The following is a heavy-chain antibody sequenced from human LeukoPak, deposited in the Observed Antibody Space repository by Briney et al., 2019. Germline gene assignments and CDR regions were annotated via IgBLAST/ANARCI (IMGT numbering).Heavy chain of an antibody. V-gene: IGHV1-2*02. CDR2: INPNSGGT. D-gene: IGHD3-22*01. Sequence: ASVKVSCKASGYTLTGYYMHWVRQAPGQGLEWMGWINPNSGGTNYAQKFQGRVTMTRDTSISTAYMELSRLRSDDTAVYYCARDLDYYDSSGYYFPPPWGQGTLVTVSS. CDR1: GYTLTGYY. J-gene: IGHJ5*02. CDR3: ARDLDYYDSSGYYFPPP.